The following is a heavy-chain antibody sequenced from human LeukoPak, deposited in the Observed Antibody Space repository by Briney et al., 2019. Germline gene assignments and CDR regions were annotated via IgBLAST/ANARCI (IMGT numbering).Heavy chain of an antibody. J-gene: IGHJ3*02. CDR2: IYHSGST. D-gene: IGHD3-16*02. CDR3: ARAPLITFGGVIGDAFDI. CDR1: GYSISSGYY. Sequence: PETLSLTCAVSGYSISSGYYWGWIRQPPGKGLEWIGSIYHSGSTYYNPSLKSRVTISVDTSKNQFSLKLSSVTAADTAVYYCARAPLITFGGVIGDAFDIWGQGTMVTVSS. V-gene: IGHV4-38-2*01.